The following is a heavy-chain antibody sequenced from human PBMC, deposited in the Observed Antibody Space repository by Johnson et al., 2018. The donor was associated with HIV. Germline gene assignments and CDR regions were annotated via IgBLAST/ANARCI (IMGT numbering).Heavy chain of an antibody. CDR1: GFTFDDYA. V-gene: IGHV3-33*06. CDR2: MWYDGSNK. Sequence: QVQLVESGGGLVQPGRSLRLSCAASGFTFDDYAMHWVRQAPGKGLEWVAVMWYDGSNKYYADSVKGRFTISRDNSKNTLYLQMNSLRAEDTAVYSCAKDMWGAARGAFDIWGQGTMVTVSS. D-gene: IGHD6-6*01. J-gene: IGHJ3*02. CDR3: AKDMWGAARGAFDI.